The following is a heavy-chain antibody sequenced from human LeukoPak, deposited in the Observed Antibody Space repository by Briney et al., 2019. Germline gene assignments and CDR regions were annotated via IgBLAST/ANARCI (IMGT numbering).Heavy chain of an antibody. V-gene: IGHV4-59*11. J-gene: IGHJ4*02. CDR3: ARLAKCDGDCYSFDF. D-gene: IGHD2-21*02. CDR1: GDSISGHP. CDR2: IDSNGDT. Sequence: SETLSLTCAVSGDSISGHPWSWIRQPPGKGLDYIGYIDSNGDTNYNPSLKTRVTISVDTSTNQFPLNLNSVTAADTAVYYCARLAKCDGDCYSFDFWGQGMLVTVSS.